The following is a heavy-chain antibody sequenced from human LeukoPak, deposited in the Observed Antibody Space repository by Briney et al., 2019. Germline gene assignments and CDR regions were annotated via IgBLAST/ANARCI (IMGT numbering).Heavy chain of an antibody. D-gene: IGHD3-10*01. J-gene: IGHJ3*02. Sequence: GGSLRLSCAASGFTFSSYEMNWVRQAPGKGLEWVSSISSSSSYIYYADSVKGRFTISRDNAKNSLYLQMNSLRAEDTAVYYCAKGGASGSLDAFDIWGQGTMVTVSS. CDR1: GFTFSSYE. CDR2: ISSSSSYI. CDR3: AKGGASGSLDAFDI. V-gene: IGHV3-21*01.